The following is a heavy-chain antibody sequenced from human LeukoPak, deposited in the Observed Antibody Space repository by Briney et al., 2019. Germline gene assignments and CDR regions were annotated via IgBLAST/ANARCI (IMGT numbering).Heavy chain of an antibody. CDR3: AKDYEERGNYGGGAFHI. J-gene: IGHJ3*02. V-gene: IGHV3-30*02. CDR2: IRYDGSNK. Sequence: PGGSLRLSCAASEFTFINYGMNWVRRAPGKGLEWVALIRYDGSNKYYADSVKGRFTISRDNSKNTLYLQMDSLRAEDTAVYYCAKDYEERGNYGGGAFHIWGQGTVVTVSS. CDR1: EFTFINYG. D-gene: IGHD1-26*01.